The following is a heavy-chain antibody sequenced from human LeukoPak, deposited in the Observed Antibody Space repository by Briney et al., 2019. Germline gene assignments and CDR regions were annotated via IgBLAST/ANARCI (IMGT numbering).Heavy chain of an antibody. J-gene: IGHJ4*02. Sequence: SETLSLTSAVYGGSFSGYYWSWIRQPPGKRLWWIWEINNIGGTTNNPSLKSRVTISVDTSNNQLSLKPSSAAAADTAVYYRARGPKRSSGWSTFRRVFDYWGQGTLVTVSS. D-gene: IGHD6-19*01. CDR2: INNIGGT. V-gene: IGHV4-34*01. CDR3: ARGPKRSSGWSTFRRVFDY. CDR1: GGSFSGYY.